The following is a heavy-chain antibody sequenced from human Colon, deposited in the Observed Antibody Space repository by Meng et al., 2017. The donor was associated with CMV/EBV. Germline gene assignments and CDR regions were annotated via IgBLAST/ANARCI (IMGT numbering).Heavy chain of an antibody. Sequence: QVPLGHSGAEVKKPGASVKVSCKTSGCTFTNFGISWVRQAPGQGLEWMAYISPYNGDTNYAQRFQGRVALTTDTSTSTVYMELGSLTSDDTAMYYCARELARGGYWGQGTLVTVSS. CDR1: GCTFTNFG. V-gene: IGHV1-18*01. CDR2: ISPYNGDT. J-gene: IGHJ4*02. CDR3: ARELARGGY.